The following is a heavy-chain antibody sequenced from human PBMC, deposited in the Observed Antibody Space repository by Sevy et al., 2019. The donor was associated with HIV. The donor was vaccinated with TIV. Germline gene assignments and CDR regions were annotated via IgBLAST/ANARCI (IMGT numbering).Heavy chain of an antibody. D-gene: IGHD6-25*01. Sequence: GGSLRLSCTGYGFTFRNFWMHWVRQAPGKGLVWVSRIDTRGTSLTYLDSGKGRFTISRDDAKNTVYLQMTGLRADDTAVYYCAREQGSGWDYFDSWGQGALVIVSS. CDR1: GFTFRNFW. CDR3: AREQGSGWDYFDS. V-gene: IGHV3-74*01. J-gene: IGHJ4*02. CDR2: IDTRGTSL.